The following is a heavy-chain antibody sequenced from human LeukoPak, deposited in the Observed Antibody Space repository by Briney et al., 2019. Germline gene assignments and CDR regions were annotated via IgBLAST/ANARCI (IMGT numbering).Heavy chain of an antibody. CDR3: ARGYCSGGSCPQGY. CDR1: GGTFSSYA. D-gene: IGHD2-15*01. Sequence: GASVKVSCKASGGTFSSYAISWVRQAPGQGLEWMGGIIPIFGTANYAQKFQGRVTITADESTSTAYMELSSLRSEDTAEYYCARGYCSGGSCPQGYWGQGTLVTVSS. V-gene: IGHV1-69*13. CDR2: IIPIFGTA. J-gene: IGHJ4*02.